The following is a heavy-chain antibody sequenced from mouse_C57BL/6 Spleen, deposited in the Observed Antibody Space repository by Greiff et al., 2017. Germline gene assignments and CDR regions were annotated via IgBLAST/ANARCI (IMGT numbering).Heavy chain of an antibody. V-gene: IGHV1-9*01. CDR3: EAYDYEGYYAMDY. J-gene: IGHJ4*01. Sequence: QVQLKQSGAELMKPGASVKLSCKATGYTFTGYWIEWVKQRPGHGLEWIGEILPGSGSTNYNEKFKGKATFTADTSSNTAYMQLSSLTTEDSAIYYCEAYDYEGYYAMDYWGQGTSVTVSS. CDR1: GYTFTGYW. D-gene: IGHD2-4*01. CDR2: ILPGSGST.